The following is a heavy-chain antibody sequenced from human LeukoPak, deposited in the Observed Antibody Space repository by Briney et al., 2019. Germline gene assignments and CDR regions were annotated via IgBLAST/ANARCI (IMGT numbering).Heavy chain of an antibody. Sequence: ASVKVSCKASGYTFTGYYMHWVRQAPGQGLEWMEWINPKSGGTNYAQKFQGRVTTTRDTSISTAYMELSSLRSEDTAVYYCARGSQYQLRHYYYYGMDVWGQGTTVTVSS. CDR1: GYTFTGYY. CDR3: ARGSQYQLRHYYYYGMDV. J-gene: IGHJ6*02. V-gene: IGHV1-2*02. D-gene: IGHD2-2*01. CDR2: INPKSGGT.